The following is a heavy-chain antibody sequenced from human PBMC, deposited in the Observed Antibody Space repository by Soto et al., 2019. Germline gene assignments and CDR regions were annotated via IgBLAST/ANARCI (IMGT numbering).Heavy chain of an antibody. CDR3: ARDIRGGECS. V-gene: IGHV4-31*03. Sequence: PSETLCLTCTVSGGSIICGGYYWTWIRQLPGKGLEWIGYVYYSGGTYYNPSLKSRVIISLDTSKNQFSLKLTSVTAADTAVYYCARDIRGGECSWGQGTLVTVSS. J-gene: IGHJ5*02. CDR1: GGSIICGGYY. D-gene: IGHD2-21*01. CDR2: VYYSGGT.